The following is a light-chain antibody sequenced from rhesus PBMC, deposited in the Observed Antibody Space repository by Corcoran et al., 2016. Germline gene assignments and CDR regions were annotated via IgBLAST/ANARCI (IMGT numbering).Light chain of an antibody. CDR1: QSVSSY. J-gene: IGKJ4*01. CDR2: GAS. CDR3: LQSSNWLT. V-gene: IGKV3-24*04. Sequence: EIVMTQSPATLALSPGERATLSCRASQSVSSYLAWYQQKPGQAPRLLIYGASSRATGIPDRFSGSGSGTEFTLTIRSLEPEDVGVYFCLQSSNWLTFGGGTKVELK.